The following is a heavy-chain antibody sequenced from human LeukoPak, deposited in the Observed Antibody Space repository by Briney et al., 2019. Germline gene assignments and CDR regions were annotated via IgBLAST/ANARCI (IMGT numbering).Heavy chain of an antibody. V-gene: IGHV4-34*01. J-gene: IGHJ5*02. CDR3: ARDLYGSGHFLPESP. CDR1: GGSFSGYS. Sequence: SETLSLTCAVYGGSFSGYSWSWIRQPPGKGLECIGEINHNGSTNFNSSLKSRVTISVDTSKNQFSLRLSSVTAADTAVYYCARDLYGSGHFLPESPWGQGTLVTVSS. CDR2: INHNGST. D-gene: IGHD3-10*01.